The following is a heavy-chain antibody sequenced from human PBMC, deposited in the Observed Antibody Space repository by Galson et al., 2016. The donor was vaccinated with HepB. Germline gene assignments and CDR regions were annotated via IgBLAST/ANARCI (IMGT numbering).Heavy chain of an antibody. J-gene: IGHJ6*02. CDR3: ARGVVCYGDRCTYTGMDV. V-gene: IGHV1-8*02. CDR1: GYSFTNYQ. D-gene: IGHD2-21*02. Sequence: SVKVSCTGSGYSFTNYQINWVRQATGQGPEWLGWMNPNSGNTLYAQKFWGRVTMTSDASISTAYMELSSLTSEDTAIYYCARGVVCYGDRCTYTGMDVWGQGTTVTVSS. CDR2: MNPNSGNT.